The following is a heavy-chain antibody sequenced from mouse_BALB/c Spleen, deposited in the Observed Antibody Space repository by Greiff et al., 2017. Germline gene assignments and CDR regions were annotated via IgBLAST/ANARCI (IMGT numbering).Heavy chain of an antibody. CDR3: ARDQRLYWYFDV. CDR2: IWAGGST. CDR1: GFSLTSYG. J-gene: IGHJ1*01. D-gene: IGHD1-2*01. V-gene: IGHV2-9*02. Sequence: VQVVESGPGLVAPSQSLSITCTVSGFSLTSYGVHWVRQPPGKGLEWLGVIWAGGSTNYNSALMSRLSISKDNAKSQVFLKMNSLQTDDTAMYYCARDQRLYWYFDVWGAGTTVTVSS.